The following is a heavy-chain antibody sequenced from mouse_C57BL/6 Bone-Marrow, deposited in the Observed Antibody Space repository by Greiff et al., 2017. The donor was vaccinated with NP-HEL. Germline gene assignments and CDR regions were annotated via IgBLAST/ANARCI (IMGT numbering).Heavy chain of an antibody. CDR2: IYPGGGYT. D-gene: IGHD2-4*01. CDR1: GYTFTNYW. Sequence: VQLQQSGAELVRPGTSVKMSCKASGYTFTNYWIGWAKQRPGHGLEWIGDIYPGGGYTNYNEKFKGKATLTADKSSSTAYMQFSSLTSEDSAIYYCARCDYDVFDYWGRGTTLTVSS. CDR3: ARCDYDVFDY. V-gene: IGHV1-63*01. J-gene: IGHJ2*01.